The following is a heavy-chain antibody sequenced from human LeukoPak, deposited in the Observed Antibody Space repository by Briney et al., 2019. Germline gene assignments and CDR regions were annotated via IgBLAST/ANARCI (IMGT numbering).Heavy chain of an antibody. V-gene: IGHV1-18*01. CDR3: ARGMGNEGLTS. Sequence: ASVKVSCKVSGYTLTELSMHWVRQAPGQGLEWMGWIDPYNGHTNRAQNFQGRVTMSTDTLTNTADMELTRLRSDDTAVYYCARGMGNEGLTSWGPGTLVTVSS. CDR1: GYTLTELS. D-gene: IGHD7-27*01. CDR2: IDPYNGHT. J-gene: IGHJ3*01.